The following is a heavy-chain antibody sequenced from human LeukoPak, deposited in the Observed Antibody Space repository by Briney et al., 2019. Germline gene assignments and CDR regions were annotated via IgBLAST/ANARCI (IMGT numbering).Heavy chain of an antibody. D-gene: IGHD3-22*01. CDR2: FDPEDGET. J-gene: IGHJ5*02. CDR1: GYTLTELS. V-gene: IGHV1-24*01. Sequence: ASVKVSCKVSGYTLTELSMHWVRQAPGKGLEWMGGFDPEDGETIYAQKFQGRVTMTEDTSTDTAYMELSSLRSEDTAVYYCATEYYYDSSGHRQGFDLWGQGTLVTVSS. CDR3: ATEYYYDSSGHRQGFDL.